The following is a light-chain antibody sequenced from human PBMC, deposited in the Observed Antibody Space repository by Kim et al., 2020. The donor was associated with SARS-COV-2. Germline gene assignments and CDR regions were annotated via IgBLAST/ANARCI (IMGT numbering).Light chain of an antibody. CDR2: YDS. J-gene: IGLJ2*01. V-gene: IGLV3-21*04. CDR3: QVWDSSSDPVV. Sequence: SYVLTQPPSVSVAPGKTARITCGGNNIGSKSVHWYQQKPGQAPVLVIYYDSDRPTGIPERFSGSNSGNTATLTISRVEAGDEAVYYCQVWDSSSDPVVFGGGTKLTVL. CDR1: NIGSKS.